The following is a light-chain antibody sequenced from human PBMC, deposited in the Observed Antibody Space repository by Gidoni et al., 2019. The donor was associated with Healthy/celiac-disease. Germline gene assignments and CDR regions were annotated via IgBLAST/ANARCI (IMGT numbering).Light chain of an antibody. CDR2: AAS. V-gene: IGKV1-39*01. CDR3: QQSYSTHS. CDR1: QSISSY. Sequence: DIQMTQSPSSLSASVGDRVTITCRASQSISSYLNWYQQKPGKAPKLLIYAASSLQSGVPSRFSGSGSGTDFTLTSSSLQPEDFENYYCQQSYSTHSFGQGTKLEIK. J-gene: IGKJ2*01.